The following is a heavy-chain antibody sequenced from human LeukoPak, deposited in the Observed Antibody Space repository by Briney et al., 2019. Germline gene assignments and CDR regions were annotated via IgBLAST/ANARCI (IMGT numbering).Heavy chain of an antibody. CDR3: ARGGIAAGNYYYYYYMDV. V-gene: IGHV1-18*04. J-gene: IGHJ6*03. D-gene: IGHD6-13*01. Sequence: GASVKVSCKASGYNFIDYYIHWVRQAPGQGLEWMGWISTHNGNTNYAQKLQGRVTMITDTSTSTAYMELRSLRSDDTAVYYCARGGIAAGNYYYYYYMDVWGKGTTVTVSS. CDR1: GYNFIDYY. CDR2: ISTHNGNT.